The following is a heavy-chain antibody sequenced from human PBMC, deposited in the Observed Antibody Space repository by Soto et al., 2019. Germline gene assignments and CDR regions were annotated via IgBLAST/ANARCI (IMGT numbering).Heavy chain of an antibody. Sequence: SETLSLTCSVSGGSISNYFWSWIRQPAGKGLEWIGRMSTSGSANYSPSLKSRVTMSVDTSKNQLSLNLSSVTAADTAVYYCARGGIQLWFDFWGQGTLVTVSS. V-gene: IGHV4-4*07. CDR2: MSTSGSA. CDR3: ARGGIQLWFDF. D-gene: IGHD5-18*01. J-gene: IGHJ4*02. CDR1: GGSISNYF.